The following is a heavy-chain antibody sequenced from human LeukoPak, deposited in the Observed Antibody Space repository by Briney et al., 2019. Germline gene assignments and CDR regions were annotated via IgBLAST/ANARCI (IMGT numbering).Heavy chain of an antibody. CDR1: GFTLSSYA. D-gene: IGHD3-10*01. CDR3: ARGITMVRGVAY. Sequence: GGSLRLSCAASGFTLSSYAMHWVRQAPGKGLEWVAVISYDGSNIYYADSVKGRFTISRDNSKNTLYLQMNSLRAEDTAVYYGARGITMVRGVAYWGPGTLVTVSS. CDR2: ISYDGSNI. J-gene: IGHJ4*02. V-gene: IGHV3-30*04.